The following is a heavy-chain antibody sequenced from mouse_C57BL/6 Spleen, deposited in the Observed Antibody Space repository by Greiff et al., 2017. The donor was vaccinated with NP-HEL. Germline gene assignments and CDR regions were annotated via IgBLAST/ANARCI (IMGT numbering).Heavy chain of an antibody. CDR1: GYTFTSYW. Sequence: QVQLKQSGAELVRPGTSVKLSCKASGYTFTSYWMHWVKQRPGQGLEWIGVIDPSDSYTNYNQKFKGKATLTVDTSSSTAYMQLSSLTSEDSAVYYCAREGSSPAGFAYWGQGTLVTVSA. CDR2: IDPSDSYT. V-gene: IGHV1-59*01. D-gene: IGHD1-1*01. J-gene: IGHJ3*01. CDR3: AREGSSPAGFAY.